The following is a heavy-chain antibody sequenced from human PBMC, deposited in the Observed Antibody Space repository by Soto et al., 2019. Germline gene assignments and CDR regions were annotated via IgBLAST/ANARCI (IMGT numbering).Heavy chain of an antibody. CDR3: ARGVVVGATGAFDI. J-gene: IGHJ3*02. CDR1: GGSFSGYY. CDR2: INHSGST. Sequence: KPSETLSLTCAVYGGSFSGYYWSWIRQPPGKGLEWIGEINHSGSTNYNPSLKSRVTISVDTSKNQFSLKLSSVTAADTAVYYCARGVVVGATGAFDIWGQGTMVTVSS. V-gene: IGHV4-34*01. D-gene: IGHD1-26*01.